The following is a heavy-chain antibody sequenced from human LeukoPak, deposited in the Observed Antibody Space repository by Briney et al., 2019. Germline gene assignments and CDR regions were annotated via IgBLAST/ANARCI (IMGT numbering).Heavy chain of an antibody. CDR2: ISYDGSNK. CDR1: GFTFSSYT. J-gene: IGHJ4*02. D-gene: IGHD6-13*01. V-gene: IGHV3-30-3*01. Sequence: GGSLRLSCAASGFTFSSYTMHWVRQAPGKGLEWVAVISYDGSNKYDADSVKGRFTISRDNAKNSLYLQMNSLRAEDTAVYYCARDPQSAIAAAGTWGQGTLVTVSS. CDR3: ARDPQSAIAAAGT.